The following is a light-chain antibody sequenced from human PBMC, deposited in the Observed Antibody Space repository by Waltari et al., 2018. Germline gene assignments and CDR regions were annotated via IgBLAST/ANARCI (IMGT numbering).Light chain of an antibody. Sequence: QSALTQPPSASGSPEQSVTISCTATSSAVGRYDLVSWYQQHPGRVPKPIIFDVTKRPSGVPDRFSGSKSANTASLTVSGLQAEDEADYYCSSYTGRTVIFGGGTKLTVL. CDR1: SSAVGRYDL. CDR3: SSYTGRTVI. V-gene: IGLV2-8*01. CDR2: DVT. J-gene: IGLJ2*01.